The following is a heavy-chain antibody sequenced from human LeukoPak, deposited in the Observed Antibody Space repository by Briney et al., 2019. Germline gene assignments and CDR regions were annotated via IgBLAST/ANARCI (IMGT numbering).Heavy chain of an antibody. V-gene: IGHV3-30-3*01. J-gene: IGHJ4*02. Sequence: GRSLRPSCAASGFTFSSYAMHWVRQAPGKGLEWVAVISYDGSNKYYADSVKGRFTISRDNSKNTLYLQMNSLRAEDTAVYYCARADVLRFLEWLTAPHYWGQGTLVTVSS. D-gene: IGHD3-3*01. CDR3: ARADVLRFLEWLTAPHY. CDR1: GFTFSSYA. CDR2: ISYDGSNK.